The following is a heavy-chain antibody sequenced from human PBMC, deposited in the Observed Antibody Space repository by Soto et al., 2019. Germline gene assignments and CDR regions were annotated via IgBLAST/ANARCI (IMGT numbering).Heavy chain of an antibody. CDR2: INYDGTTT. D-gene: IGHD3-10*01. CDR1: GFTFSSFW. J-gene: IGHJ4*02. Sequence: EVQLVESGGGLVQPGGSLRLSCVTSGFTFSSFWMHWVRQVPGKGLVWVSRINYDGTTTNYADSVKGRFTISRDNDKSPLYLEMNGLRDDDTADYHGARDSGGVPVGEGGQGTLVTVSS. V-gene: IGHV3-74*01. CDR3: ARDSGGVPVGE.